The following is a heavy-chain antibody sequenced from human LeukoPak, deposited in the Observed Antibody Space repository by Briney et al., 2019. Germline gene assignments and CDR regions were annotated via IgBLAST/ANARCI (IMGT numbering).Heavy chain of an antibody. J-gene: IGHJ4*02. D-gene: IGHD3-16*02. CDR2: INHSGST. CDR3: ARARVWGSYRSPPGDY. Sequence: SETLSLTCAVYGGSFSGYYWSWIRQPPGKGLEWIGEINHSGSTNYNPSLKSRVTISVDTFKNQFSLKLSSVTAADTAVYYCARARVWGSYRSPPGDYWGQGTLVTVSS. V-gene: IGHV4-34*01. CDR1: GGSFSGYY.